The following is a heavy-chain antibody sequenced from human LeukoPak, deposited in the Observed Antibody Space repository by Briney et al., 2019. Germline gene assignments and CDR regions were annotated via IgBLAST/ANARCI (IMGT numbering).Heavy chain of an antibody. D-gene: IGHD2-15*01. V-gene: IGHV4-59*01. J-gene: IGHJ5*02. Sequence: PSETLSLTCTVSGCSISSYYWSWIRQPPGKGLEWIGYIYYSESTNYNPSLKSRVTISVDTSKNQFSLKLSSVTAADTAVYYCARGVANWFDPWGQGTLVTVSS. CDR3: ARGVANWFDP. CDR1: GCSISSYY. CDR2: IYYSEST.